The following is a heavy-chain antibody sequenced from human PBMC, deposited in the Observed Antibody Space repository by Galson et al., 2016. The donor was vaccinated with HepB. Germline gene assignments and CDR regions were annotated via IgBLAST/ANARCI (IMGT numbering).Heavy chain of an antibody. CDR1: GFTFSTYG. Sequence: SLRLSCAASGFTFSTYGMHWVRQAPGKGLEWVAVIWYDGNYEYYEDSVKGRFTISRDNSKNTLYLQMNSLRTEDTAVYYCAKEAGPHSSGWHYFDSWGQGTLVTVSS. V-gene: IGHV3-33*06. CDR3: AKEAGPHSSGWHYFDS. CDR2: IWYDGNYE. J-gene: IGHJ4*02. D-gene: IGHD6-19*01.